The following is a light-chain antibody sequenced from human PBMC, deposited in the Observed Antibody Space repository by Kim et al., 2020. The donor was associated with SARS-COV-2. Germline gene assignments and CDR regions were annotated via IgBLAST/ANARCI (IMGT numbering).Light chain of an antibody. V-gene: IGLV6-57*04. CDR3: QSFDYSTHSRV. CDR2: EDK. CDR1: SGSIATNY. J-gene: IGLJ3*02. Sequence: NFMLTQPHSVSESPGKTITISCTRSSGSIATNYVQWYRQRPGSAPTTVIYEDKQRPSGVPDRFSGSIDSSSNSASLTISGLKTEDEDDYYCQSFDYSTHSRVFGGGTQLTVL.